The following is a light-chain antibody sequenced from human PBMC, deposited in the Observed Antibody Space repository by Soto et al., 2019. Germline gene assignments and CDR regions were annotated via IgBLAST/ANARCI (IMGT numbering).Light chain of an antibody. V-gene: IGKV1D-12*01. CDR1: QGIRSW. Sequence: DIQMTQSPSSVSASVGDRVTITCRASQGIRSWLAWYQQRPGKAPKLLISAASSLQRAVPSRFSGSGSGTDFTLTISSLQPDDCATYYCQQSETFPATFGGGNKVEIK. CDR3: QQSETFPAT. J-gene: IGKJ4*01. CDR2: AAS.